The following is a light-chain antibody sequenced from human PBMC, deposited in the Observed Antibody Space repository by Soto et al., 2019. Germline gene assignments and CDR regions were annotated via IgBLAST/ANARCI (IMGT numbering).Light chain of an antibody. CDR1: QTVSSF. CDR2: DAS. CDR3: QQRSDWLIT. Sequence: IVLTQSPATLSLSPGERATLFCRASQTVSSFLVWYQQKPGQAPRLLIYDASNRATGVPARFSGSGSGTDFTLTISSLEPEDFAVYYCQQRSDWLITFGQGTRLEIK. J-gene: IGKJ5*01. V-gene: IGKV3-11*01.